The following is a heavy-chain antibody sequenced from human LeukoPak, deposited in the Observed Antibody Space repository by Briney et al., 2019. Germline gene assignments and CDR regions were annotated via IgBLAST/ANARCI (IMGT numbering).Heavy chain of an antibody. CDR3: AKDQTGSTVTTPGSY. D-gene: IGHD4-17*01. Sequence: GGSLRLSCAASGFTFSSYGMHWVRQAPGKGLEGVAVISYDGSNKYYADSVKGRFTISRDNSKNTLYLQVNSLRAEDTAVYYCAKDQTGSTVTTPGSYWGQGTLVTVSS. V-gene: IGHV3-30*18. CDR1: GFTFSSYG. CDR2: ISYDGSNK. J-gene: IGHJ4*02.